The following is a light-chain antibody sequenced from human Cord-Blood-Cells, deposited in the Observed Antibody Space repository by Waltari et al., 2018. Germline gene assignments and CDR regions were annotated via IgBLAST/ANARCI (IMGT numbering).Light chain of an antibody. Sequence: QSALTQPPSASGSPGQSVTISCTGTSSDVGGYNYVSWYQQHPGKAPKLMIYEVSKRPSGVRARFSGSKSCNTASLTVSGLQAGDEADYYCSSYAGSNNLVFVGGTKLTVL. V-gene: IGLV2-8*01. J-gene: IGLJ3*02. CDR2: EVS. CDR3: SSYAGSNNLV. CDR1: SSDVGGYNY.